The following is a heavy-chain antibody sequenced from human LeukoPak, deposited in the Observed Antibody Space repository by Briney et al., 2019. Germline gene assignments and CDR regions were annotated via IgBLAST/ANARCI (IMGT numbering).Heavy chain of an antibody. CDR1: GFTFGDYA. Sequence: GGSLRLSCTSSGFTFGDYAMSWFRQAPGKGLEWIGFIRSKAYRGTTEYAASVKGRFAISRDDSKSIAYLQMNSLKTEDTAAYYCTKGAYGYLDYWGQGTLVTVSS. J-gene: IGHJ4*02. D-gene: IGHD4-17*01. CDR2: IRSKAYRGTT. V-gene: IGHV3-49*03. CDR3: TKGAYGYLDY.